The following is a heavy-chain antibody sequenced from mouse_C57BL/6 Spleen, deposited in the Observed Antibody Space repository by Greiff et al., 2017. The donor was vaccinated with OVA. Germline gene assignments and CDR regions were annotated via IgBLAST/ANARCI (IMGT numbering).Heavy chain of an antibody. CDR1: GYTFTSYW. V-gene: IGHV1-53*01. CDR2: INPSNGGT. Sequence: VQLQQPGTELVKPGASVKLSCKASGYTFTSYWMPWVQQRPGQGLEWIGNINPSNGGTNYNEKFKSKATLTVDKSSSTASMQLSSLTSGDSAVYYCAVYDYDGFAYWGQGTLVTVSA. D-gene: IGHD2-4*01. CDR3: AVYDYDGFAY. J-gene: IGHJ3*01.